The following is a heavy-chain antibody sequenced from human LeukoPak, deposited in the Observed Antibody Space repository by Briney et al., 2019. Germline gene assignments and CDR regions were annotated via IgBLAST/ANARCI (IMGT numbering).Heavy chain of an antibody. Sequence: GGSLRLFCVASGFXFSSYWINWVRQAPGKGLVWVSRINSDGSSTSYADSVKGRFTISRDNAKNTLFLQVNSLRAEDTAVYYCARGPGAFDIWGQGTTVTVSS. CDR2: INSDGSST. CDR1: GFXFSSYW. CDR3: ARGPGAFDI. D-gene: IGHD2-2*01. V-gene: IGHV3-74*01. J-gene: IGHJ3*02.